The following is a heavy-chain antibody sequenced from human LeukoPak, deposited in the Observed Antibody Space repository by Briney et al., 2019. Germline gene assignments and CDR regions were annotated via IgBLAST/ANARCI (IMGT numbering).Heavy chain of an antibody. Sequence: GGSLRLSCAASGFTFSSYWMSWVRQAPGKGLEWVANIKQDGSEKYYVDSVKGRFTISRDNAKNSLYLQMNSLRAEDTAVYYCARCIVVVVAATLSDVFDIWREGTMVTVFS. CDR2: IKQDGSEK. CDR1: GFTFSSYW. J-gene: IGHJ3*02. V-gene: IGHV3-7*01. D-gene: IGHD2-15*01. CDR3: ARCIVVVVAATLSDVFDI.